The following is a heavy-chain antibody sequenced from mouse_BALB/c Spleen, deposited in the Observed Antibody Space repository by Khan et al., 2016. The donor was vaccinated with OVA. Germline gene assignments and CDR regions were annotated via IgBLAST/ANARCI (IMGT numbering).Heavy chain of an antibody. J-gene: IGHJ3*01. V-gene: IGHV2-9*02. CDR3: ARSYDYDGGGFAY. CDR1: GFSLSNYG. D-gene: IGHD2-4*01. Sequence: QVQLKESGPGLVAPSQSLSITCTVSGFSLSNYGVHWVRQPPGKGLEWLGVIWTGGITNYNSALMSRLSFSKDNSTSQVFLKMNRLQTDDTANYYCARSYDYDGGGFAYWGQGTLVTVSA. CDR2: IWTGGIT.